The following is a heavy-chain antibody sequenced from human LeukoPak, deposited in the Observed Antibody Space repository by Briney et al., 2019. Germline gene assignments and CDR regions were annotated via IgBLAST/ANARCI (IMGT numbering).Heavy chain of an antibody. V-gene: IGHV4-4*02. Sequence: SGTLSLTCAVSGGSISSSNWWSWVRQPPGKGLEWIGEIYHSGSTNYNPSLKSRVTISVDKSMNQFSLKLSSVTAADTAVYYCARVDYGGNSDAFDIWGQGTMVTVSS. CDR3: ARVDYGGNSDAFDI. J-gene: IGHJ3*02. D-gene: IGHD4-23*01. CDR2: IYHSGST. CDR1: GGSISSSNW.